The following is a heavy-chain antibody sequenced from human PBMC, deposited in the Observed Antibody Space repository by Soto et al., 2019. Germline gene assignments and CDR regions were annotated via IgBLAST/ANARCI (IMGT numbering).Heavy chain of an antibody. V-gene: IGHV1-18*01. J-gene: IGHJ4*02. Sequence: QVQLVQSGAEVKKPGASVKVSCKASGYTFTNFGISWVQQAPGQGLEWMGWISAYNGNTNYAQKFQGRVTMTTDTSTSTAYMEVRRLRFDETAVYYCARGETPIDYWGQGTLVTVSS. CDR2: ISAYNGNT. CDR1: GYTFTNFG. D-gene: IGHD1-26*01. CDR3: ARGETPIDY.